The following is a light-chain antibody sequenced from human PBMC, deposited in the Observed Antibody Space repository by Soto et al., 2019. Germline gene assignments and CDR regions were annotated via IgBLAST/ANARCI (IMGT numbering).Light chain of an antibody. CDR2: GAS. CDR1: QNVLSNY. V-gene: IGKV3-20*01. CDR3: QQYSFLPRT. J-gene: IGKJ1*01. Sequence: EIVLTQSPGTLSLSPGERSTLSCWASQNVLSNYLAWYQQKPGQAPRLLIYGASTRATGIPNRFGGSGSGTDFTLTISRLEPEDFAVYYCQQYSFLPRTFGQGTKVDIK.